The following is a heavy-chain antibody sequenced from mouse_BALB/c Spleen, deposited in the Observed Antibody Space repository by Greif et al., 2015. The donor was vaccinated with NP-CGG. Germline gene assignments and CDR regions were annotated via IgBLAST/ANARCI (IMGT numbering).Heavy chain of an antibody. Sequence: GPLQQAGAELLKPGGPVQFSCTVSCLNNKKTHIHWGEQKPGKGLEGVGKIHPADGDTKYDPKFQGKATITADTSSNTAYLQLSSLTSEDTAVYYCGNAYYRSLGFACWGQGTLVTVSA. CDR1: CLNNKKTH. CDR2: IHPADGDT. J-gene: IGHJ3*01. CDR3: GNAYYRSLGFAC. D-gene: IGHD2-14*01. V-gene: IGHV14-3*02.